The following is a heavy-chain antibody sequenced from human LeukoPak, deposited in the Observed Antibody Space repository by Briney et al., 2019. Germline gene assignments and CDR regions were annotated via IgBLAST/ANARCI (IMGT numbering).Heavy chain of an antibody. CDR2: FTWNSGSI. V-gene: IGHV3-9*01. CDR3: AKDRNTMVRGAHWFDP. Sequence: GGSLRLSCAASGFTFDDYAMHWVRQAPGKGLEWVSGFTWNSGSIGYADSVKGRFTISRDNSKNTLYLQMNSLRAEDTAVYYCAKDRNTMVRGAHWFDPWGQGTLVTVSS. D-gene: IGHD3-10*01. CDR1: GFTFDDYA. J-gene: IGHJ5*02.